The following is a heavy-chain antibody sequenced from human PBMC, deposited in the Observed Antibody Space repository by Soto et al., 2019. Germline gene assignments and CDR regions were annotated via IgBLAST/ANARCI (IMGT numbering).Heavy chain of an antibody. Sequence: ASVKVSCKASGYTFTNYNIYSVRRAPGQGLEWMGIINPSGGQTSYAQKLQGRITTTTDTSTSTAFMELSRLTSEDTAVYYCARDWALQAGTTRWVKDYWGQGTLVTVSS. V-gene: IGHV1-46*01. CDR1: GYTFTNYN. CDR2: INPSGGQT. D-gene: IGHD1-7*01. J-gene: IGHJ4*02. CDR3: ARDWALQAGTTRWVKDY.